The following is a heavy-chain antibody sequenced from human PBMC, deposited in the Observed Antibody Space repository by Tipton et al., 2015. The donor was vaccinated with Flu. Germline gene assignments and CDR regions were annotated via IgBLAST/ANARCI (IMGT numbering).Heavy chain of an antibody. J-gene: IGHJ5*02. D-gene: IGHD3-22*01. CDR2: ISAYNGNT. CDR3: ARPVGDYYDSSGYSIYNWFDP. V-gene: IGHV1-18*01. CDR1: GYTFTSYG. Sequence: QLVQSGAEVKKPGASVKVSCKASGYTFTSYGISWVRQAPGQGLEWMGWISAYNGNTNYAQKLQGRVTMTTDTSTSTAYMELRSLRSDDTAVYYCARPVGDYYDSSGYSIYNWFDPWGQGTLVTVSS.